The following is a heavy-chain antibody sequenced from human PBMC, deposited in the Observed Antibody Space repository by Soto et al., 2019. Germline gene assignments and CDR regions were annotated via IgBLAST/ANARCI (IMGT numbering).Heavy chain of an antibody. V-gene: IGHV1-69*13. CDR1: GGTFSSYA. Sequence: SVKVSCKASGGTFSSYAISWVRQAPGQGLEWMGGIIPIFGTANYAQKFQGRVTITADESTSTANMELSNLRSEDTAVYYCARDAEMQLHNWFDPWGQGTLVTVSS. D-gene: IGHD5-18*01. J-gene: IGHJ5*02. CDR3: ARDAEMQLHNWFDP. CDR2: IIPIFGTA.